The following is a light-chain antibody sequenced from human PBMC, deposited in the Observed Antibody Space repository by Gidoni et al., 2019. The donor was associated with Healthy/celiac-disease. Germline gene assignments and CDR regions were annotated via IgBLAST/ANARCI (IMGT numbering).Light chain of an antibody. V-gene: IGLV1-40*01. J-gene: IGLJ3*02. CDR2: GNS. CDR3: QSYDSSLRGV. CDR1: SSNIGAGYD. Sequence: ELTQPPSVSGAPGQRVTISCTGSSSNIGAGYDVHWYQQLPGTAPKLLIYGNSNRPSGVPDRFSGSKSGTSASLAITGLQAEDEADYYCQSYDSSLRGVFGGGTKLTVL.